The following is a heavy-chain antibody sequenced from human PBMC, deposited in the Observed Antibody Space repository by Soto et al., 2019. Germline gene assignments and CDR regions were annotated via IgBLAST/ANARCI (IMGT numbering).Heavy chain of an antibody. CDR3: ARGRREAWLRRSDAFDI. CDR1: GGSFSGYY. CDR2: INHSGST. D-gene: IGHD5-12*01. Sequence: QVQLQQWGAGLLKPSETLSLTCAVYGGSFSGYYWSWIRQPPGKGLEWIGEINHSGSTNYNPSLKSRVTISVDTSKNQFSLKLSSVTAADTAVYYCARGRREAWLRRSDAFDIWGQGTMVTVSS. V-gene: IGHV4-34*01. J-gene: IGHJ3*02.